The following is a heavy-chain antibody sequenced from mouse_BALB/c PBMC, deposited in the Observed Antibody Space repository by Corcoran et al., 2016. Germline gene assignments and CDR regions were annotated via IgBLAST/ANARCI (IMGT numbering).Heavy chain of an antibody. J-gene: IGHJ3*01. D-gene: IGHD3-1*01. CDR1: GYSITSGYY. Sequence: DVQLQESGPGLVKPSQSPSLTCSVTGYSITSGYYWNWIRQFPGNKLEWMGYISYDGSNNYNPSLKNRISITRDTSKNQFFLKLNSVTTEDTATYYCARDSSGAWFAYWGQGTLVTVSA. V-gene: IGHV3-6*02. CDR2: ISYDGSN. CDR3: ARDSSGAWFAY.